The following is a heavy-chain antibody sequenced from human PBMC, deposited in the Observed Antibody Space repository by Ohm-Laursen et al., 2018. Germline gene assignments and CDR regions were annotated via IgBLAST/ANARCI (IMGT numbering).Heavy chain of an antibody. CDR1: GYTFTNYY. V-gene: IGHV1-46*01. Sequence: SVKVSCKVSGYTFTNYYMHWVRQAPGQGLEWMGIINTGGGSTSHAQKFQGRLTMTRDTSTSTVYMELSSLRSDDTAVYYCARKPIAARPPDYWGQGALVTVSS. J-gene: IGHJ4*02. D-gene: IGHD6-6*01. CDR3: ARKPIAARPPDY. CDR2: INTGGGST.